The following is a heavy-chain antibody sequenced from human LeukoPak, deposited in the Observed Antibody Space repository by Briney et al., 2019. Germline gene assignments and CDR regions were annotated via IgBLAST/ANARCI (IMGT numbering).Heavy chain of an antibody. CDR1: GFTFSSYA. J-gene: IGHJ3*02. CDR3: AKSLDYDIFAGLVDAFDI. CDR2: ISGSGGST. Sequence: PGGSLRLSCAASGFTFSSYAMSWVRQAPGKGLEWVSAISGSGGSTYYADSVKGRFTISRDNSKNTLYLQMNSLRAEDTAVYYCAKSLDYDIFAGLVDAFDIWGQATMVTVSS. D-gene: IGHD3-9*01. V-gene: IGHV3-23*01.